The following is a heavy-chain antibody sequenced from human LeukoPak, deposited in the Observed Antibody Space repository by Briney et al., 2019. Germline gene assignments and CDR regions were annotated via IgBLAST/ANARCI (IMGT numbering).Heavy chain of an antibody. Sequence: GASVKVSCKASGYTFTSYGISWVRQAPGQGLEWMGWISAYNGNTNYAQKLQGRVTMTTDTSTSTAYMELRSLRSDDTAVYYCARDPNRGSYYVSDAFDIWGQGTMVTVSS. V-gene: IGHV1-18*01. CDR3: ARDPNRGSYYVSDAFDI. CDR1: GYTFTSYG. CDR2: ISAYNGNT. J-gene: IGHJ3*02. D-gene: IGHD1-26*01.